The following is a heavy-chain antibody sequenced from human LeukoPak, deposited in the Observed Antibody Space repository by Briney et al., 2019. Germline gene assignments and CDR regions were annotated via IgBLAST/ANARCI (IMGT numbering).Heavy chain of an antibody. CDR2: IYHSGST. V-gene: IGHV4-38-2*01. CDR3: ARGDTAMAHYFTT. D-gene: IGHD5-18*01. J-gene: IGHJ4*02. Sequence: SETLSLTCAVSGYSISSGYYWGWIRQPPGKGLEWIGSIYHSGSTYYNPSLKSRVTISVDTSKNQFSLKLSSVTAADTAVYYCARGDTAMAHYFTTVAREPWSPSPQ. CDR1: GYSISSGYY.